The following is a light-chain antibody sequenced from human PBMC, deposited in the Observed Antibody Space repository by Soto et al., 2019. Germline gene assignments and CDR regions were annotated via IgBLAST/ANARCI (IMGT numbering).Light chain of an antibody. J-gene: IGLJ1*01. V-gene: IGLV2-14*01. CDR2: DVS. Sequence: QSALTQPASLSGSPGQSITISCTGTSSDVGGYNYVSWYQQHPGKAPKLMIYDVSNRPSGVSNRFSGSKSGNTASLTISGLQAEDEADYYCCSYASSSSYVFGTGTKVTVL. CDR3: CSYASSSSYV. CDR1: SSDVGGYNY.